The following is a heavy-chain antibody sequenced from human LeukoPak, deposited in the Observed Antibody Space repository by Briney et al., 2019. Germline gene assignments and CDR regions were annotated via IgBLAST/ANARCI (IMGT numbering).Heavy chain of an antibody. CDR2: IYSSGST. V-gene: IGHV4-4*07. CDR1: GGSISNYY. Sequence: PWETLSLTCTVSGGSISNYYWSWIRQPAGKGLEWIGRIYSSGSTNYNPSLRSRVTMSVDTSKNQFSQKLTSVTAADTAMYYCARSETGYNSHFDNWGQGTLVTVSS. CDR3: ARSETGYNSHFDN. D-gene: IGHD5-24*01. J-gene: IGHJ4*02.